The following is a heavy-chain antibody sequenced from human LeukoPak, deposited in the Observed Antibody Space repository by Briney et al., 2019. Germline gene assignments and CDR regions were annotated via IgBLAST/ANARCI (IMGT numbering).Heavy chain of an antibody. D-gene: IGHD2-2*02. J-gene: IGHJ4*02. CDR1: GGTFSSYA. CDR2: IIPIFGTA. V-gene: IGHV1-69*13. CDR3: AGLGGCSSTSCYTSDY. Sequence: GASVKVSCKASGGTFSSYAISWVRQAPGQGLEWMGGIIPIFGTANYAQKFQGRVTITADESTSTAYMELSSLRSEDTAVYYCAGLGGCSSTSCYTSDYWGQGTLVTVSS.